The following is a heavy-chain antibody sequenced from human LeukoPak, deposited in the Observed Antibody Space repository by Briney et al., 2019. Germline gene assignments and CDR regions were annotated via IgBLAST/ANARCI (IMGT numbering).Heavy chain of an antibody. V-gene: IGHV4-31*03. Sequence: PSETLSLTRTVSGGSISSGGYYWSWIRQHPGKGLEWIGYIYYSGSTYYNPSLKSRVTISVDTSKNQFSLKLSSVTAADTAVYYCARESSIAARNWFDPWGQGTLVTVSS. CDR1: GGSISSGGYY. CDR2: IYYSGST. J-gene: IGHJ5*02. D-gene: IGHD6-6*01. CDR3: ARESSIAARNWFDP.